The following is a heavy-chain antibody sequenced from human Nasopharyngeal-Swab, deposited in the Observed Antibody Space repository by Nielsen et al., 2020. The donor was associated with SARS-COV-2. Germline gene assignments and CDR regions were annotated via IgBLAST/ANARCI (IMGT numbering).Heavy chain of an antibody. CDR1: GFTFSSYS. CDR2: ISSSSSTT. D-gene: IGHD2-2*01. V-gene: IGHV3-48*01. J-gene: IGHJ5*02. CDR3: AKYAPATNWFDP. Sequence: GESLKISCAASGFTFSSYSMNWVRQAPGKGLEWVSYISSSSSTTYYADSVKGRFTISRDNSKNTLYLQMNSLRAEDTAVYYCAKYAPATNWFDPWGQGTLVTVSS.